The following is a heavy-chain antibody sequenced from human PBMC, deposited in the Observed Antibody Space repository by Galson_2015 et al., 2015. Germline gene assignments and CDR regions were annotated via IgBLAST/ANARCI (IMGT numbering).Heavy chain of an antibody. J-gene: IGHJ4*02. CDR1: GFTFSSYA. V-gene: IGHV3-23*01. D-gene: IGHD2-15*01. CDR2: ISGSGGST. CDR3: AKDTGVAEFPRVSVAFDY. Sequence: SLRLSCAASGFTFSSYAMSWVRQAPGKGLEWVSAISGSGGSTYYADSVKGRFTISRDNSKNTLYLQMNSLRAEDTAVYYCAKDTGVAEFPRVSVAFDYWGQGTLVTVSS.